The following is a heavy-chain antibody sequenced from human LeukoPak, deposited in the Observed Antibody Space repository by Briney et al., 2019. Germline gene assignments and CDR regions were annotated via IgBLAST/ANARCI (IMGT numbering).Heavy chain of an antibody. CDR1: GFTVSSNY. V-gene: IGHV3-66*02. CDR2: IYSGGST. CDR3: ARDHYDFWSGYSDY. D-gene: IGHD3-3*01. J-gene: IGHJ4*02. Sequence: GGSLRLSCAASGFTVSSNYMSWVRQAPGKGPGGVSVIYSGGSTYYADSVKGRFTISRDNSKNTLYLQMNSLRAEDTAVYYCARDHYDFWSGYSDYWGQGTLVTVSS.